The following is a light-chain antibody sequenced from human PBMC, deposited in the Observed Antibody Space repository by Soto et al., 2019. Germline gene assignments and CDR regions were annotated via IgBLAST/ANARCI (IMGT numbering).Light chain of an antibody. Sequence: EIVLTQSPAILSMSPGERATLSCRASQSVSSYFAWYQQKPGQAPRLLIYDASNRATGVPARFSGSGSGTDFTLTISSLEPEDFAVYYCQQLRYFPVPFGQGTNVDIK. CDR2: DAS. CDR3: QQLRYFPVP. J-gene: IGKJ1*01. CDR1: QSVSSY. V-gene: IGKV3-11*01.